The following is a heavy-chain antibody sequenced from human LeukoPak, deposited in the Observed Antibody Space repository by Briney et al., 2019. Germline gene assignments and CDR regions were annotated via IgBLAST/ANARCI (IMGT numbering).Heavy chain of an antibody. Sequence: SETLSLTCTVSGGSISSYYWSWIRQPPVKGLEWIGYIYYSGSTNYNPSLKSRVTISVDTSKNQFSLKLSSVTAADTAVYYCARARGYYYYFDYWGQGTLVTVSS. J-gene: IGHJ4*02. V-gene: IGHV4-59*01. CDR3: ARARGYYYYFDY. D-gene: IGHD3-22*01. CDR2: IYYSGST. CDR1: GGSISSYY.